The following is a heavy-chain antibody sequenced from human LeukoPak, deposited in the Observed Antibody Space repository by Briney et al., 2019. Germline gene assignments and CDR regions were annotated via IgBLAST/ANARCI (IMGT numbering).Heavy chain of an antibody. D-gene: IGHD3-16*01. Sequence: PGGSLRLSCAASGFAFSSYAMRCVREAPEKGVEWGPVISGGAGSTFYADSVKGRFSISRDSSKNTLYLQMNSLRAEDTAVYYCAKVLKAGSRLPWGYGMDGWGQGTTVTVSS. CDR3: AKVLKAGSRLPWGYGMDG. CDR2: ISGGAGST. J-gene: IGHJ6*02. V-gene: IGHV3-23*01. CDR1: GFAFSSYA.